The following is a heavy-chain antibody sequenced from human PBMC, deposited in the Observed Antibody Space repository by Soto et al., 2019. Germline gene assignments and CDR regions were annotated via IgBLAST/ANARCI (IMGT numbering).Heavy chain of an antibody. CDR2: TYYRSKWYN. CDR3: ARGGPIGAAAGEGLYYYYGMDV. V-gene: IGHV6-1*01. CDR1: GDSVSSNSAA. D-gene: IGHD6-13*01. Sequence: SETLSLTXAISGDSVSSNSAAWSWIRQSPSRGLEWLGRTYYRSKWYNDYAVSVKSRITINPDTSKNQFSLQLNSVTPEDTAVYYCARGGPIGAAAGEGLYYYYGMDVWGQGTTVTVSS. J-gene: IGHJ6*02.